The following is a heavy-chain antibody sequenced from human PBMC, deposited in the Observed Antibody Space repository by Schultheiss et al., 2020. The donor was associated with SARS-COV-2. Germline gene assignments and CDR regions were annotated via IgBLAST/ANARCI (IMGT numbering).Heavy chain of an antibody. CDR1: GFTFSSYG. CDR3: AKAGGYYYDSSGYYAFDY. V-gene: IGHV3-33*06. CDR2: IWYDGSNK. Sequence: GGSLRLSCAASGFTFSSYGMHWVRQAPGKGLEWVAVIWYDGSNKYYADSVKGRFTISRDNSKNTLYLQMNSLRAEDTAVYYCAKAGGYYYDSSGYYAFDYWGQGTLVTVSS. D-gene: IGHD3-22*01. J-gene: IGHJ4*02.